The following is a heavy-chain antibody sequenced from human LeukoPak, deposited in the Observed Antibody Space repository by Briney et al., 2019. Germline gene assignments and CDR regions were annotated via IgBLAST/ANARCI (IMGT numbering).Heavy chain of an antibody. D-gene: IGHD6-13*01. J-gene: IGHJ3*02. Sequence: GASVKVSCKASGGTFSSYAISWVRQAPGQGLEWMGRIIPILGIANYAQKFQGRVTFTADKSTSTAYMELSSLRSEDTAVYYCATVAAAASSPDAFDIWGQGTMVTVSS. CDR1: GGTFSSYA. CDR3: ATVAAAASSPDAFDI. V-gene: IGHV1-69*04. CDR2: IIPILGIA.